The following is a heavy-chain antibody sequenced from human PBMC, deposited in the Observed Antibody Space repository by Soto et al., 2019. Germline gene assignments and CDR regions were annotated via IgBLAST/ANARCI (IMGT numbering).Heavy chain of an antibody. CDR2: IYQSGST. V-gene: IGHV4-4*02. D-gene: IGHD6-13*01. J-gene: IGHJ4*02. CDR1: GGAISSSKW. CDR3: ARASATIAAAAIFDY. Sequence: QVQLQESGPGLVKPSGTLSLTCAVSGGAISSSKWWSWVRQPPGKGLEWMGEIYQSGSTNYNPSLESRVRKSVDKSSNLFSLKLTSVSAADTAVYSCARASATIAAAAIFDYWGQGTLVTVSS.